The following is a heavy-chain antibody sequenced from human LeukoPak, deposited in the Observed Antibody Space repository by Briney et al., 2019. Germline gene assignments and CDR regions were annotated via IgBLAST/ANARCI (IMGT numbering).Heavy chain of an antibody. J-gene: IGHJ3*01. V-gene: IGHV3-48*01. CDR2: ISGSSSTI. CDR1: GFTFSSYA. D-gene: IGHD6-19*01. CDR3: ARDIGWS. Sequence: GGSLRLSCAASGFTFSSYALSWVRQAPGKGLEWVSAISGSSSTIYYADSVKGRFTISRDNAKNSLYLQMNSLRAEDTAVYYCARDIGWSWGQGTMVTVSS.